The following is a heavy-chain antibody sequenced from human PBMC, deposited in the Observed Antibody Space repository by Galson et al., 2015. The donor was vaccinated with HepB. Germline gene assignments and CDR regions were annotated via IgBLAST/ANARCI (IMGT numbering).Heavy chain of an antibody. Sequence: TLSLTCTVSGGSISSGSYYWSWIRQPAGKGLEWIGRIYTSGSTNYNPSLKSRVTMSVDTSKNQFSLKLSSVTAADTAVYYCAREGGVVVIAMEVVSYNWFDPWGQGTLVTVSS. CDR1: GGSISSGSYY. J-gene: IGHJ5*02. V-gene: IGHV4-61*02. CDR3: AREGGVVVIAMEVVSYNWFDP. D-gene: IGHD2-21*01. CDR2: IYTSGST.